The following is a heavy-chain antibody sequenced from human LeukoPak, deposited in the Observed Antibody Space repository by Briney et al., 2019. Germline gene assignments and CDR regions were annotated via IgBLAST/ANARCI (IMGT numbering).Heavy chain of an antibody. CDR1: GYTFTSYA. CDR2: INAGNGNT. V-gene: IGHV1-3*03. J-gene: IGHJ4*02. Sequence: ASVKVSCKASGYTFTSYAMHWVRQAPGQRLEWMGWINAGNGNTKYSQEFQGRVTITRDTSASTAYMELSSLRSEDMAVYYCARDRCSGGSCYWGRYFDYWGQGTLVTVSS. D-gene: IGHD2-15*01. CDR3: ARDRCSGGSCYWGRYFDY.